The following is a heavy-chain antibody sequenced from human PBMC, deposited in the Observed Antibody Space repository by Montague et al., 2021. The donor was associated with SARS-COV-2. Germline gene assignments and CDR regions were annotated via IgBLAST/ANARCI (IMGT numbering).Heavy chain of an antibody. CDR3: ARDVVAAPASVDY. Sequence: SETLSLTCTVSGDSISDFYWSWIRQPAGKGLEWIGRVSASGGTNYNPSLNSRVTMSVDTSKKQFSLRLNPVTAADTAVYYCARDVVAAPASVDYWGRGTLVTVSS. J-gene: IGHJ4*02. D-gene: IGHD6-13*01. CDR2: VSASGGT. V-gene: IGHV4-4*07. CDR1: GDSISDFY.